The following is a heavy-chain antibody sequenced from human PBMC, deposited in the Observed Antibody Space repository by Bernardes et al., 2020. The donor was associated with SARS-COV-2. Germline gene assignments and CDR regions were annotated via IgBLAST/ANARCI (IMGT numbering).Heavy chain of an antibody. CDR2: HNPNSGGT. J-gene: IGHJ6*02. CDR1: GSTFTGSY. CDR3: ALPPTNYDRYGMDV. Sequence: ASVQVSCKASGSTFTGSYMHWVRQAPGQGLEWMGWHNPNSGGTNYAQKFQGRVTMTRDTSISTAYMELSRLRSDDTAVYYCALPPTNYDRYGMDVWGQGTTVTVSS. V-gene: IGHV1-2*02. D-gene: IGHD3-22*01.